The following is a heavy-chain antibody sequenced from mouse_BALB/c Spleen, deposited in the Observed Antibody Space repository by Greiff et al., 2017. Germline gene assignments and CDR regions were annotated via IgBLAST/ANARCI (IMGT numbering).Heavy chain of an antibody. Sequence: QVQLKESGAELAKPGASVKMSCKASGYTFTSYWMHWVKQRPGQGLEWIGYINPSTGYTEYNQKFKDKATLTADKSSSTAYMQLSSLTSEDSAVYYCARESYWYFDVWGAGTTVTVSS. CDR2: INPSTGYT. V-gene: IGHV1-7*01. CDR1: GYTFTSYW. J-gene: IGHJ1*01. CDR3: ARESYWYFDV.